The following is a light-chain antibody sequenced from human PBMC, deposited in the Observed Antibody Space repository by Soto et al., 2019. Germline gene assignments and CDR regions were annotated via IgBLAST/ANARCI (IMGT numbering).Light chain of an antibody. CDR1: SSDVGSYNR. Sequence: QSVLTQPPSVSGSPGQSVAISCTGTSSDVGSYNRVSWYQQSPGTAPKLMIYEVNNRPSGVPDRFSGSKSGNTASLTISGLQPEDEGDYYCTSYTTSSTDVFGTGNKATV. CDR3: TSYTTSSTDV. CDR2: EVN. J-gene: IGLJ1*01. V-gene: IGLV2-18*02.